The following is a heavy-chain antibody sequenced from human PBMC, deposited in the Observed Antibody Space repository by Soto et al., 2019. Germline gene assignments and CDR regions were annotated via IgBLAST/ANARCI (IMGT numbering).Heavy chain of an antibody. V-gene: IGHV1-69*13. J-gene: IGHJ6*02. CDR2: IIPIFGTA. CDR1: GGTFSSYA. Sequence: SVKVSCKASGGTFSSYAISWVRQAPGQGLEWMGGIIPIFGTANYAQKFQGRVTITADESTSTAYMELSSLRSEDTAVYYCARGGTYYYGSGRVLDYYYYGMDVWGQGTTVTVSS. D-gene: IGHD3-10*01. CDR3: ARGGTYYYGSGRVLDYYYYGMDV.